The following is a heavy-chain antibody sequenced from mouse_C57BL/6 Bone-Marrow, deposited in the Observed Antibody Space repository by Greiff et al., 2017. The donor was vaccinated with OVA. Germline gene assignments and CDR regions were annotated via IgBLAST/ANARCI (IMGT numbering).Heavy chain of an antibody. V-gene: IGHV3-8*01. CDR1: GYSITGDY. J-gene: IGHJ2*01. CDR3: ARLGYGRQGYFDY. CDR2: ISYSGST. D-gene: IGHD2-10*02. Sequence: EVQLQESGPGLAKPSQTLSLTCSVPGYSITGDYWNWIRKFPGNKLEYMGYISYSGSTYYNPPLKSRISITRDTSKNQYYLQLNSVTTEDTATYYCARLGYGRQGYFDYWGQGTTLTVSS.